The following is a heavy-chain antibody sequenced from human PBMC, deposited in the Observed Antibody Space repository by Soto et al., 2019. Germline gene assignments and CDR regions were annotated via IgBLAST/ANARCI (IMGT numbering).Heavy chain of an antibody. V-gene: IGHV1-69*13. CDR1: GGTFSSYA. D-gene: IGHD2-2*01. Sequence: SVKVSCKASGGTFSSYAISWVRQAPGQGLEWMGGIIPIFGTANYAQKFQGRVTITADESTSTAYMELSSLRSEDTAVYYCAREMEMAPAEFDYWGQGTLVPVAS. J-gene: IGHJ4*02. CDR3: AREMEMAPAEFDY. CDR2: IIPIFGTA.